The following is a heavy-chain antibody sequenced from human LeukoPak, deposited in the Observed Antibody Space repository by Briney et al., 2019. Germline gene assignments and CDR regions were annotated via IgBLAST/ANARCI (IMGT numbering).Heavy chain of an antibody. D-gene: IGHD3-22*01. CDR1: GVSITTYF. Sequence: SETLSLTCTVSGVSITTYFWSWIRRPAGKGLEWIGRVYTSRSASYNPSLNSRVYMSIDTSKNQFSLNLSSVTVADTAIYYCARGDSSGYLEYWGQGTRVTVSS. CDR2: VYTSRSA. J-gene: IGHJ4*02. CDR3: ARGDSSGYLEY. V-gene: IGHV4-4*07.